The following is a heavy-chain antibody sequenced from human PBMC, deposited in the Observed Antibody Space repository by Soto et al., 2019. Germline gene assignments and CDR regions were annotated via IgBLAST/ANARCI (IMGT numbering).Heavy chain of an antibody. J-gene: IGHJ3*02. V-gene: IGHV1-2*02. CDR1: GYTFTGYY. CDR3: ARDPENSDNDAFDI. D-gene: IGHD3-10*01. CDR2: MNPNSGDT. Sequence: QVQLVQSGAEVKKPGASVKVSCKASGYTFTGYYTHWVRQAPGQGFEWMGCMNPNSGDTIYAQKFQGRVTMTRDTSISTAYMELSRLTYDDTAVYYCARDPENSDNDAFDIWGQGTMVTVSS.